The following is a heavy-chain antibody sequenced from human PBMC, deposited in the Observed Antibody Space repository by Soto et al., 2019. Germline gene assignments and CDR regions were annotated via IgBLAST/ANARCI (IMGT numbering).Heavy chain of an antibody. CDR2: IFHTGDT. Sequence: ETLSLTCSVSTYSISSGFFWGWIRQPPGKGLEWIGSIFHTGDTYYNPSLKSQITMSVDTSKNQFSLKMTSLTAADTAVYYCARDTNSLDPWGQGILVTVSS. CDR1: TYSISSGFF. CDR3: ARDTNSLDP. V-gene: IGHV4-38-2*02. J-gene: IGHJ5*02.